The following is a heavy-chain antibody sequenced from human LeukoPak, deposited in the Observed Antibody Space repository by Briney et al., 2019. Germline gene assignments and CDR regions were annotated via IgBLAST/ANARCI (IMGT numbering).Heavy chain of an antibody. J-gene: IGHJ6*03. D-gene: IGHD4-17*01. CDR1: GGYIGSYY. CDR2: THTSENT. Sequence: SETLSLTCTVSGGYIGSYYWSWIRQPAGKGLEWIGRTHTSENTDYNPSLKSRVTMSVDMSTSQFSLRLTSVTAADTAVYYCAREGDYGDYSKSFYYMDVWGKGTTVTVSS. CDR3: AREGDYGDYSKSFYYMDV. V-gene: IGHV4-4*07.